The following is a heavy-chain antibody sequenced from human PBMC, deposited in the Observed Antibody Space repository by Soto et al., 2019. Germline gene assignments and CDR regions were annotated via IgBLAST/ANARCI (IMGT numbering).Heavy chain of an antibody. CDR2: IKGKPDGGAT. V-gene: IGHV3-15*01. CDR1: GFTFNTAW. Sequence: GGSLRLSCAASGFTFNTAWLTWVRQAPGEGLEWVGHIKGKPDGGATDYAALVEGRFMISRDDSQNTVFLQMNSLKTDDTAVYYCTAGSPFNYWGPGTLVTVSS. CDR3: TAGSPFNY. J-gene: IGHJ4*02.